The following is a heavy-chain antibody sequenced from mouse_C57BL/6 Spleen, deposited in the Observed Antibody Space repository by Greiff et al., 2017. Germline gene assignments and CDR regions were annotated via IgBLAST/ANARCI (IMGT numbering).Heavy chain of an antibody. Sequence: VQLQPPGAELVRPGTSVQLSCQASGYTFSSYWMHWVKKRPGQGLEWIGVSYPSDRYTNYNQKFKGKGNLTVDTSSRTAYMQLSRLTADDSAVYDSAISFYNVSSYGAMDDWGQGTSVTVSS. CDR1: GYTFSSYW. D-gene: IGHD1-1*01. CDR3: AISFYNVSSYGAMDD. CDR2: SYPSDRYT. J-gene: IGHJ4*01. V-gene: IGHV1-59*01.